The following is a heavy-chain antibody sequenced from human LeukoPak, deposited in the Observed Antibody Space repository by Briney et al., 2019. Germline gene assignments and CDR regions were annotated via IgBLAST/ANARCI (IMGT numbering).Heavy chain of an antibody. CDR1: GFTFDDYA. Sequence: GGSLRLSCAASGFTFDDYAMHWVRHAPGKGLEWVSGISWNSGSIGYADSVKGRFTISRDNAKNSLYLQMNSLRAEDTALYYCAKDTAAAGYDAFDIWGQGTMVTVSS. CDR3: AKDTAAAGYDAFDI. V-gene: IGHV3-9*01. J-gene: IGHJ3*02. CDR2: ISWNSGSI. D-gene: IGHD6-13*01.